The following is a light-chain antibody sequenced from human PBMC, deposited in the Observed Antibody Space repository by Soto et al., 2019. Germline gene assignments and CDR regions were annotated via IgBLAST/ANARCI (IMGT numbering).Light chain of an antibody. CDR2: DTS. J-gene: IGKJ2*01. CDR3: QQFGSSIPHT. CDR1: QSVYTY. V-gene: IGKV3-11*01. Sequence: DIVLTQSPATLSLSPGERATLSCRASQSVYTYLAWYQQRPGQAPRLLIYDTSERATGIPARFSGSGSGTDFTLTIISLEPEDFAVYYCQQFGSSIPHTFGQGTKLEIK.